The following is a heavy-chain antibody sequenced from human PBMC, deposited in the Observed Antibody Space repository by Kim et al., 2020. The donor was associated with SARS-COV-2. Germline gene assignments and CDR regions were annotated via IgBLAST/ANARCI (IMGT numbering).Heavy chain of an antibody. Sequence: GGSLRLSCAASGFTFSNAWMSWVRQAPGKGLEWVGRIKSKTDGGTTDYAAPVKGRFTISRDDSKNTLYLQMNSLKTEDTAVYYCTTSYYDILTGYYPYWGQGTLVTVSS. J-gene: IGHJ4*02. CDR2: IKSKTDGGTT. CDR3: TTSYYDILTGYYPY. V-gene: IGHV3-15*01. CDR1: GFTFSNAW. D-gene: IGHD3-9*01.